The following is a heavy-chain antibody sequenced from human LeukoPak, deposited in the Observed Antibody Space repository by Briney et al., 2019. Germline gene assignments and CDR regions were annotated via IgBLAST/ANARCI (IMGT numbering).Heavy chain of an antibody. Sequence: TSETLSLTCTVSGGPISTPYWGWIRQPPGEGLEWIGYFYHSGTTNCNPSLKSRVTISVDTSKNQFSLKLTSVTAADTAVYYCARLYCYAGSCYAGLDHWGQGNLVTVSS. CDR2: FYHSGTT. J-gene: IGHJ4*02. CDR1: GGPISTPY. CDR3: ARLYCYAGSCYAGLDH. D-gene: IGHD3-22*01. V-gene: IGHV4-59*08.